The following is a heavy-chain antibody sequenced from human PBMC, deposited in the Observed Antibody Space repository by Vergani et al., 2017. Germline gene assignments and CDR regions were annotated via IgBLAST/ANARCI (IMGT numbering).Heavy chain of an antibody. CDR2: IYTSGST. D-gene: IGHD2-15*01. CDR3: AREWGRNIVVGLHYGYYYYMDV. V-gene: IGHV4-61*02. CDR1: GGSISSGSYY. J-gene: IGHJ6*03. Sequence: QVQLQESGPGLVKPSQTLSLTCTVSGGSISSGSYYWSWIRQPAGTGLEWIGRIYTSGSTNYNPSLKSRVTISVDTSKNQFSLKLSSVTATDTAVYYCAREWGRNIVVGLHYGYYYYMDVWGKGTTVTVSS.